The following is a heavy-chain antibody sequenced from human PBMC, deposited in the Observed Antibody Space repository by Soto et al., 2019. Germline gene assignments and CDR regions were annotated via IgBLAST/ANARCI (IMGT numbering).Heavy chain of an antibody. CDR3: AHRSGASLFDY. J-gene: IGHJ4*02. D-gene: IGHD2-2*01. V-gene: IGHV2-5*01. CDR2: IYWFDDQ. Sequence: SGPTLVNPTQTLTLTCSFFGFSLTTSGLGVGWIRQPPGKAPECLAVIYWFDDQRYNPALKNRLTITKDTSRNQVVLTMTNMDPVDTATYYCAHRSGASLFDYWGQGILVTVSS. CDR1: GFSLTTSGLG.